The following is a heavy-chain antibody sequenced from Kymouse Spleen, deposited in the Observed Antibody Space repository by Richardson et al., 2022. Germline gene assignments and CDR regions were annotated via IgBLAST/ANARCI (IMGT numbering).Heavy chain of an antibody. CDR2: INHSGST. CDR1: GGSFSGYY. J-gene: IGHJ4*02. D-gene: IGHD3-22*01. Sequence: QVQLQQWGAGLLKPSETLSLTCAVYGGSFSGYYWSWIRQPPGKGLEWIGEINHSGSTNYNPSLKSRVTISVDTSKNQFSLKLSSVTAADTAVYYCARGPIVVVWFDYWGQGTLVTVSS. V-gene: IGHV4-34*01. CDR3: ARGPIVVVWFDY.